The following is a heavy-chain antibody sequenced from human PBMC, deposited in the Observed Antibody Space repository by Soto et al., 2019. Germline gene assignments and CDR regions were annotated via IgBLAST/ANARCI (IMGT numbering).Heavy chain of an antibody. D-gene: IGHD6-6*01. CDR3: ARDHLGHSSSSPLDY. CDR1: GFTFSNYA. Sequence: RGSLVLACAAYGFTFSNYAMDWVRQAPGKGLEWVAVISYDGSNKYYADSVKGRFTISRDNSKNTLYLEMNSLRAEDTAVYYCARDHLGHSSSSPLDYWGQGTLVTVSS. J-gene: IGHJ4*02. V-gene: IGHV3-30*14. CDR2: ISYDGSNK.